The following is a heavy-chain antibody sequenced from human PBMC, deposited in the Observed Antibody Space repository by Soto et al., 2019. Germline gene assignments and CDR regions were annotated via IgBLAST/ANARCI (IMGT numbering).Heavy chain of an antibody. V-gene: IGHV4-31*03. CDR3: ARDHRYSLTTGYYYYGMDD. Sequence: SETLSLTCTVSGGSISSGGYYWSWIRQHPGQGLEWIGYIYYSGSTYYNPSLKSRVTISVDTTKNQFSLKLSSVTAADTAVYYCARDHRYSLTTGYYYYGMDDWGQGTTVTVSS. CDR1: GGSISSGGYY. CDR2: IYYSGST. D-gene: IGHD3-9*01. J-gene: IGHJ6*02.